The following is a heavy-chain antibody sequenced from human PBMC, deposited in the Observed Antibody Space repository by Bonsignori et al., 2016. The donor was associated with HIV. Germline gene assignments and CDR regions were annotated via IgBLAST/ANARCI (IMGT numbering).Heavy chain of an antibody. CDR2: INHSGST. D-gene: IGHD4-11*01. CDR3: ARGPLQDRSFDY. J-gene: IGHJ4*02. V-gene: IGHV4-34*01. Sequence: VRQMPGKGLEWIGEINHSGSTNYNPSLKSRVTISVDTSKNQFSLKLSSVTAADTAVYYCARGPLQDRSFDYWGQGTLVTVSS.